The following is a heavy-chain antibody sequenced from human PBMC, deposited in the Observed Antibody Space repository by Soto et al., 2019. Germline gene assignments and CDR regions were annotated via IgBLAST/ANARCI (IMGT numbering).Heavy chain of an antibody. D-gene: IGHD2-2*01. Sequence: PGGSLRLSCAASGFTFSSYEMNWVRQAPGKGLEWVSYISSSGSTIYYADSVKGRFTISRDNAKNSLYLQMNSLRAEDTAVYYCARDGAKYCSSTSCYAWGQGTLVTVSS. V-gene: IGHV3-48*03. CDR1: GFTFSSYE. CDR3: ARDGAKYCSSTSCYA. J-gene: IGHJ5*02. CDR2: ISSSGSTI.